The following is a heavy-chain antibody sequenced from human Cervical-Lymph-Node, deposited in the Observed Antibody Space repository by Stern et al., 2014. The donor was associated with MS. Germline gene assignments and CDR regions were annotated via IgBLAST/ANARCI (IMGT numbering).Heavy chain of an antibody. CDR1: GGSMRSGTYF. Sequence: QLQLQESGPGLVKPSQTLSLTCSVSGGSMRSGTYFWSWMRQPAGKELEWIGHIYTTGNTNYNPSLKSRVSISMAKSKSLFSLKLTSVPAADTAVYYCARALARWLENDYYSYYGMDVWGPGTTVTVSS. V-gene: IGHV4-61*02. D-gene: IGHD5-24*01. CDR3: ARALARWLENDYYSYYGMDV. J-gene: IGHJ6*02. CDR2: IYTTGNT.